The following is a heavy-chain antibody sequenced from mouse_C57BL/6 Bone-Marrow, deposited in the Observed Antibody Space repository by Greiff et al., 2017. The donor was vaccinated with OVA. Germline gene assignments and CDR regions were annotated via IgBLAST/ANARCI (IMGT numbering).Heavy chain of an antibody. CDR1: GFTFSSYA. CDR2: ISDGGSYT. V-gene: IGHV5-4*01. J-gene: IGHJ3*01. CDR3: ARDLVYPFAY. Sequence: EVNLVEPGGGLVKPGGSLKLSCAASGFTFSSYAMSWVRQTPDKRLEWVATISDGGSYTYYPDNVKGRFTISRDNAKNNLYLQMSHLKSEDTAMYYCARDLVYPFAYWGKGTLVTVSA.